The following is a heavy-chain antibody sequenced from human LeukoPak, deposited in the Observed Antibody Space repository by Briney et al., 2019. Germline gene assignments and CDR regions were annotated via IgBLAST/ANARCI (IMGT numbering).Heavy chain of an antibody. CDR2: INHSGST. D-gene: IGHD3-22*01. Sequence: KPSETLSLTCAVYGGSFSGYYWSWIRQPPGKGLEWIGEINHSGSTNYNPSLKSRVTISVDTSKNQFSLKLSSVTAADTAVYYCARGPRPYYYDSSGYYGKNDAFDIWGQGTMVTVSS. V-gene: IGHV4-34*01. J-gene: IGHJ3*02. CDR3: ARGPRPYYYDSSGYYGKNDAFDI. CDR1: GGSFSGYY.